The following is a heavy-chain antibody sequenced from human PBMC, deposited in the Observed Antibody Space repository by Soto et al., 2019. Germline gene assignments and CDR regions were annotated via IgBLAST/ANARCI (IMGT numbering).Heavy chain of an antibody. CDR2: IYPGDSDT. V-gene: IGHV5-51*01. D-gene: IGHD3-3*01. J-gene: IGHJ5*02. CDR3: ARSRRFYDFWSGYRAPGGFDP. CDR1: GYSFTSYW. Sequence: GESLKISCKGSGYSFTSYWIGWVRQMPGKGLEWMGIIYPGDSDTRYSPSFQGQVTISADKSISTAYLQWSSLKASDTAMYYCARSRRFYDFWSGYRAPGGFDPWGQGTLVTSPQ.